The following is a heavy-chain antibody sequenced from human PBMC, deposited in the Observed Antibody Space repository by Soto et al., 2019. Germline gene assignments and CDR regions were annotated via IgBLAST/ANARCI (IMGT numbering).Heavy chain of an antibody. Sequence: PSETLSLTCAVYGGSFSGYYWCWIRQPPGKGLEWIGEINHSGSTNYNPSLKSRVTISVDTSKNQFSLKLSSVTAADTAVYYCARGVRGAVAGTRIFWLDPRGQGTLVTVSS. CDR1: GGSFSGYY. J-gene: IGHJ5*02. CDR3: ARGVRGAVAGTRIFWLDP. V-gene: IGHV4-34*01. CDR2: INHSGST. D-gene: IGHD6-19*01.